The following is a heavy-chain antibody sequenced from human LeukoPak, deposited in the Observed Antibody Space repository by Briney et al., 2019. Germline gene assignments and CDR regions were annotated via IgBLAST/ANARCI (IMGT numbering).Heavy chain of an antibody. CDR1: GGSISSSSYY. J-gene: IGHJ4*02. V-gene: IGHV4-39*01. D-gene: IGHD6-19*01. CDR3: ARRYSSGWYYFDY. Sequence: SETLSLTCTVSGGSISSSSYYWGWIRQPPGKGLEWIGSIYYSGSTYYNPSLKSRVTISVDTSKNQFSLKLSSVTAVDTAVYYCARRYSSGWYYFDYWGQGTLVTVSS. CDR2: IYYSGST.